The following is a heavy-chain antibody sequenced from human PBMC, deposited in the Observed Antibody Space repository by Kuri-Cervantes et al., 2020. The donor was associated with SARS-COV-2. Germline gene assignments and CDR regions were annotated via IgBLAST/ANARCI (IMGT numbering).Heavy chain of an antibody. J-gene: IGHJ4*02. CDR2: IYYSGSA. CDR1: GGSISSSSYY. CDR3: ARFDWNYVGYFDY. D-gene: IGHD1-7*01. V-gene: IGHV4-39*01. Sequence: SETLSLTCTVSGGSISSSSYYRGWIRQPPGKGLEWIGSIYYSGSAYYNPSLKSRVTISVDTSKNQFSLKLSSVTAADTAVYYCARFDWNYVGYFDYWGQGTLVTVSS.